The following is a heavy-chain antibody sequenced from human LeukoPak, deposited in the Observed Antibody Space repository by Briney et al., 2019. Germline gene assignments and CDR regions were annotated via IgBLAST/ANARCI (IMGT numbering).Heavy chain of an antibody. D-gene: IGHD5-12*01. CDR1: GDSISSSY. CDR3: ARRSQENRGATAKNWFDP. V-gene: IGHV4-59*08. J-gene: IGHJ5*02. Sequence: SETLSLTCTVSGDSISSSYWGWIRHPPGKGLEWIGYVYYTGSTNYNPSLKSRVTISVDTSKNQFSLKLRSVTAADTGVYYCARRSQENRGATAKNWFDPWGQGTQVTVS. CDR2: VYYTGST.